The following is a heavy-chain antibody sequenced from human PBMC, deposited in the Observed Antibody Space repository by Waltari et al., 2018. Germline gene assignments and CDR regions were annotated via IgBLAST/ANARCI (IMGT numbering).Heavy chain of an antibody. D-gene: IGHD2-21*01. J-gene: IGHJ4*02. V-gene: IGHV4-61*09. Sequence: QVQLQESGPGLVKPSQTLSLTCTVSGGSISSVSYYWSLIRQPAGKGLEWIGYIYTSGSTNYNPSLKSRVTISVDTSKNQFSLKLSSVTTADTAVYYCAREAYCGGDCYLIDYWGQGTLVTVSS. CDR2: IYTSGST. CDR3: AREAYCGGDCYLIDY. CDR1: GGSISSVSYY.